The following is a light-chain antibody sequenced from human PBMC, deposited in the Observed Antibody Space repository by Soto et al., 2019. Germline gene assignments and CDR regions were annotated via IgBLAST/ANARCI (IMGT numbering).Light chain of an antibody. V-gene: IGLV2-14*01. J-gene: IGLJ1*01. CDR1: SSDVGGYNY. Sequence: QSALTQPASVSGSPGQSITISCTGTSSDVGGYNYVSWYQQHPGKAPKLMIYEVSNRPSGVSNRFSGSKSGNTASLTISGLQAEDEADYYCSSSTCSSTRDVFGSGTKVPVL. CDR2: EVS. CDR3: SSSTCSSTRDV.